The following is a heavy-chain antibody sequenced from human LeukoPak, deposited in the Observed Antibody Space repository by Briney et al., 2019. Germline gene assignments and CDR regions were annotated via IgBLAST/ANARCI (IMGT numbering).Heavy chain of an antibody. CDR1: GYSISSGYN. CDR2: IYHSGSI. Sequence: SETLSLTCAVSGYSISSGYNWGWIRQPPGKGLEWIGNIYHSGSIYYNPSLKSRVTISVDTSKNQFSLNLTSVTAADTAVYYCARRQSGYRDYWGQGTLVTVSS. D-gene: IGHD3-22*01. V-gene: IGHV4-38-2*01. J-gene: IGHJ4*02. CDR3: ARRQSGYRDY.